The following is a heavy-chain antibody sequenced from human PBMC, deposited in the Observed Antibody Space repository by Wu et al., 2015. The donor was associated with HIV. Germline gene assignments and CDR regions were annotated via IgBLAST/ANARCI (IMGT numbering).Heavy chain of an antibody. D-gene: IGHD3-22*01. J-gene: IGHJ3*02. CDR3: ARVGLTYYYDSSGWQNAFDI. Sequence: QVQLVQSGAEVKKPGASVKVSCKASGYTFTSYGISWVRQAPGQGLEWMGWISAYNGNTNYAQKLQGRVTMTTDTSTSTAYMELRSLRSDDTAVYYCARVGLTYYYDSSGWQNAFDIVGPRGQSVTVSS. CDR1: GYTFTSYG. CDR2: ISAYNGNT. V-gene: IGHV1-18*01.